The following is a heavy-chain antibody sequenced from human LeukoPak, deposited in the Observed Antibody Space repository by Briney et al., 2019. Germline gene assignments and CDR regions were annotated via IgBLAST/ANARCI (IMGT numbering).Heavy chain of an antibody. CDR2: IYYSGST. CDR1: GGSISSYY. V-gene: IGHV4-59*12. CDR3: ARDGTLWLEIVVVPAAIDGMDV. D-gene: IGHD2-2*01. J-gene: IGHJ6*02. Sequence: SETLSLTCTVSGGSISSYYWSWTRQPPGKGLEWIGYIYYSGSTDYNPSLKSRVTISVDTSKNQFSLKLSSVTAADTAVYYCARDGTLWLEIVVVPAAIDGMDVWGQGTTVTISS.